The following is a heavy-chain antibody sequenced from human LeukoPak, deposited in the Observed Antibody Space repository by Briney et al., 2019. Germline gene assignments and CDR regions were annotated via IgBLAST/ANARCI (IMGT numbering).Heavy chain of an antibody. Sequence: SETLSLTCTVSGDSISSYYWTWIRQPPGKGLEWIGSIYYSGNTYYNPSLKSRVTISVDTSKNQFSLNLSSVTEADTAVYYCARAPVTGSGIYWGQGTLVTVSS. CDR2: IYYSGNT. V-gene: IGHV4-39*07. CDR3: ARAPVTGSGIY. J-gene: IGHJ4*02. D-gene: IGHD6-19*01. CDR1: GDSISSYY.